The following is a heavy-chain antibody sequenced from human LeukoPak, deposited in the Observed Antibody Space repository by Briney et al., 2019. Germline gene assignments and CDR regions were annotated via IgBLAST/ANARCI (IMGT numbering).Heavy chain of an antibody. CDR2: IIRNADGATT. D-gene: IGHD2-2*01. V-gene: IGHV3-15*01. CDR3: TTDTYCSRTTCYSSSNYYYGLDV. CDR1: GFTFSNAW. Sequence: GGSLRLSCAASGFTFSNAWMRWVRQAPGKGLEWVGLIIRNADGATTDYAAPVKGRFTISRDDSKNTLYLQMNSLQTEDTAVYYCTTDTYCSRTTCYSSSNYYYGLDVWGQGTAVTVSS. J-gene: IGHJ6*02.